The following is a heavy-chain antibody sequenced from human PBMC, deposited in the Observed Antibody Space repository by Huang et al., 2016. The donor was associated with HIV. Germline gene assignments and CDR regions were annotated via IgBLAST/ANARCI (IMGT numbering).Heavy chain of an antibody. CDR2: TIPILGIP. V-gene: IGHV1-69*01. Sequence: QVQLVQSGAEVKKPGSSVKVSCKASGGSFSSQSISWVRQAPGQGLEWIGGTIPILGIPSYAQILQGRVTISADDSTSTAYMELNSLTSADTAIYYCARGLHNIASSPPDSWGQGTLITVSS. CDR1: GGSFSSQS. D-gene: IGHD3-16*02. CDR3: ARGLHNIASSPPDS. J-gene: IGHJ4*02.